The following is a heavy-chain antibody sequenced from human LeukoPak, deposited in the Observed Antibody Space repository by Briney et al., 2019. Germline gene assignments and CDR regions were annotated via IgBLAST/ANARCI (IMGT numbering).Heavy chain of an antibody. CDR3: ARSLWFGEPNEPFDY. Sequence: GESLKISCKGSGYSFTSCWIGWVRQMPGKGLEWMGIIYPGDSDTRYSPSFQGQVTISADKSISTAYLQWSSLKASDTAMYYCARSLWFGEPNEPFDYWGQGTLVTVSS. CDR2: IYPGDSDT. D-gene: IGHD3-10*01. CDR1: GYSFTSCW. J-gene: IGHJ4*02. V-gene: IGHV5-51*01.